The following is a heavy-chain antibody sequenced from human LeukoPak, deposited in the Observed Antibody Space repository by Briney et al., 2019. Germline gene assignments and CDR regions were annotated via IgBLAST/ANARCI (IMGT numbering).Heavy chain of an antibody. D-gene: IGHD4-17*01. Sequence: GGSLRLSCAASGFTVSSNYMSWVRQAPGKGLEWVSVIYSGGSTYYADSVKGRFTISRDSSENTLYLQMDSLGPEDTAVYYCARVSTTIGYFDYWGRGTLVTVSA. CDR2: IYSGGST. CDR1: GFTVSSNY. CDR3: ARVSTTIGYFDY. J-gene: IGHJ4*02. V-gene: IGHV3-66*02.